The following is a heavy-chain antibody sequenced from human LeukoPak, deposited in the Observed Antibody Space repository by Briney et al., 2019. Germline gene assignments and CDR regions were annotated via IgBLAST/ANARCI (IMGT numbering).Heavy chain of an antibody. J-gene: IGHJ6*02. CDR2: INCNTGGT. V-gene: IGHV1-2*02. Sequence: ASVKVSCKASGYTFTDHYIHWIRQAPGQGLEWMGWINCNTGGTNYAKKSQGRVTMTRDTSISTVHLELSRLKSDDTAVYYCATYCSSISCYPYYSMEVWGQGTTVTVSS. CDR3: ATYCSSISCYPYYSMEV. D-gene: IGHD2-2*01. CDR1: GYTFTDHY.